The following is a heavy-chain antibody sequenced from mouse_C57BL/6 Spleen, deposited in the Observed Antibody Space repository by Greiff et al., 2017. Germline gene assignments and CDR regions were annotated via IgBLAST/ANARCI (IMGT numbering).Heavy chain of an antibody. CDR1: GFTFSSYA. V-gene: IGHV5-4*01. J-gene: IGHJ1*03. Sequence: EVKLVESGGGLVKPGGSLKLSCAASGFTFSSYAMSWVRQTPEKRLEWVATISDGGSYTYYPDNVKGRFTISRDNAKNNLYLQMSHLKSEDTAMYYCARDALRREHFDVWGTGTTVTVSS. CDR3: ARDALRREHFDV. D-gene: IGHD1-1*01. CDR2: ISDGGSYT.